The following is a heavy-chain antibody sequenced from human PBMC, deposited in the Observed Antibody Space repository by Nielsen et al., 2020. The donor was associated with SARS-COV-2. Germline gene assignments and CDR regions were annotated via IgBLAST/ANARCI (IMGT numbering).Heavy chain of an antibody. D-gene: IGHD3-3*01. CDR3: ARVPDYDFWSGSGMDV. Sequence: LRLSCTVSGGSISSGGYYWSWIRQHPGKGLEWIGYIYYSGSTYYNPSLKSRVTISVDTSKNQFSLKLSSVTAADTAVYYCARVPDYDFWSGSGMDVWGQGTTVTVSS. CDR1: GGSISSGGYY. J-gene: IGHJ6*02. CDR2: IYYSGST. V-gene: IGHV4-31*03.